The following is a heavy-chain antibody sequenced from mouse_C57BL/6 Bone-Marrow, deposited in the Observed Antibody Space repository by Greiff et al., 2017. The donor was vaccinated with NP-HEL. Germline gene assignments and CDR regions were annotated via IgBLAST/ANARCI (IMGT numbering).Heavy chain of an antibody. CDR3: TTGGSSPYAMDY. J-gene: IGHJ4*01. Sequence: EVQLQQSGAELVRPGASVKSSCTVSGFNIKDDYMHWVKQRPEQGLEWIGWIDPENGDTEYASKFQGQATITADTSSNTAYLQLSSLTSEDTAVYYCTTGGSSPYAMDYWGQGTSVTVSS. D-gene: IGHD1-1*01. V-gene: IGHV14-4*01. CDR2: IDPENGDT. CDR1: GFNIKDDY.